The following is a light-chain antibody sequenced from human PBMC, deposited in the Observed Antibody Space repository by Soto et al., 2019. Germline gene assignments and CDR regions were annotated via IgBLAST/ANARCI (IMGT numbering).Light chain of an antibody. CDR2: EVN. Sequence: QSFLTQPASVSGSPGQSITISCTGTSSDVGGYNYVSWYQQHPGKAPKLMIYEVNNRPSGVSNRFSGSKSGNTASLTISGLQAEDEGDYYCSSYTDSSTLGVFGTGTKVTVL. CDR1: SSDVGGYNY. V-gene: IGLV2-14*01. J-gene: IGLJ1*01. CDR3: SSYTDSSTLGV.